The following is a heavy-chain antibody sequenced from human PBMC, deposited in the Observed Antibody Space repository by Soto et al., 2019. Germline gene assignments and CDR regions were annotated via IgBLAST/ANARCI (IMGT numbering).Heavy chain of an antibody. CDR2: ISYDGSNK. CDR1: GFTFSSYG. J-gene: IGHJ4*02. Sequence: GGSLRLSCAASGFTFSSYGMHWVRQAPGKGLEWVAVISYDGSNKYYADSVKGRFTISRDNSKNTLYLQMNSLRAEDTAVYYCAKDGGRRYSSGWYGIDYWGQGTLVTVSS. V-gene: IGHV3-30*18. D-gene: IGHD6-19*01. CDR3: AKDGGRRYSSGWYGIDY.